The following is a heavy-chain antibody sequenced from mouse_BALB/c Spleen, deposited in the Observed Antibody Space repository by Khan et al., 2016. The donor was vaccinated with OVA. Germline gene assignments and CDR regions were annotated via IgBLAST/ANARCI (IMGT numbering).Heavy chain of an antibody. J-gene: IGHJ3*01. CDR3: ARREYYYGRGAWFPY. CDR1: GFSLTNYG. CDR2: IWSGGST. Sequence: VQLQQSGPGLVQPSQSLSITCTVSGFSLTNYGIHWVRQSPGKGLDWLGLIWSGGSTDYNAAFISRLSISKDNSKSQVFFKMNSLQTNDTAIYYCARREYYYGRGAWFPYWGQGTLVTVSA. D-gene: IGHD1-1*01. V-gene: IGHV2-2*02.